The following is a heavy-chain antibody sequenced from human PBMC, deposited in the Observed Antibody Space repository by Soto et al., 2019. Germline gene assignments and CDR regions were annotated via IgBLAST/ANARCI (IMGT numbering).Heavy chain of an antibody. CDR2: INHSGST. V-gene: IGHV4-34*01. CDR1: GGSFSGYY. J-gene: IGHJ4*02. Sequence: SETLSLTCAVYGGSFSGYYWSWIRQPPGKGLEWIGEINHSGSTNYNPSLKSRVTISVDTSKNQFSLKLSSVTAADTAVYYCARRRKGSGYDGFDYWGQGTLVTVSS. CDR3: ARRRKGSGYDGFDY. D-gene: IGHD5-12*01.